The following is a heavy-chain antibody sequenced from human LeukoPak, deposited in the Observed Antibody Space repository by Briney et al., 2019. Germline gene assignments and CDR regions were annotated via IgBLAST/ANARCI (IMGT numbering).Heavy chain of an antibody. CDR3: AGPRNYFDSSGYSLDY. CDR1: GGTFSSYA. Sequence: GASVKVSCKASGGTFSSYAISWVRQAPGQGLEWIGRIIPIFGTANYAQKFQGRVTITTDESTSTAYMELSSLRSEDTAVYYCAGPRNYFDSSGYSLDYWGQGTLVTVSS. CDR2: IIPIFGTA. V-gene: IGHV1-69*05. D-gene: IGHD3-22*01. J-gene: IGHJ4*02.